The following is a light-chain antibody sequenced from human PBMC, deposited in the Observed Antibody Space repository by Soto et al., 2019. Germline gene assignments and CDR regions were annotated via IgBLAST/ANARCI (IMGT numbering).Light chain of an antibody. J-gene: IGLJ2*01. V-gene: IGLV4-69*01. CDR1: SGHSNYA. CDR3: QTWGSGIVV. CDR2: LNSDGSH. Sequence: QSVLTQSPSASASLGASVKLTCTLSSGHSNYAIAWHQQQSEKGPRYLMKLNSDGSHSKGDGIPDRFSGSSSGAERYLTTSSLQSEDEADYYCQTWGSGIVVFGRETKLTVL.